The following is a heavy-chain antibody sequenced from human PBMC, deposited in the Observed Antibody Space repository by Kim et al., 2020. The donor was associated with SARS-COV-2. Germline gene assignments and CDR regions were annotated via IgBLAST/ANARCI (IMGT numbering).Heavy chain of an antibody. CDR3: ARASGRITMIVVVINAFDN. CDR2: IYYSGST. Sequence: SETLSLTCTVSGGSISSGGYYWSWIRQHPGKGLEWIGYIYYSGSTYYNPSLKSRVTISVDTSKNQFSLKLSSVTAADTAVYYCARASGRITMIVVVINAFDNWGQGRMVVVAS. CDR1: GGSISSGGYY. V-gene: IGHV4-31*03. D-gene: IGHD3-22*01. J-gene: IGHJ3*02.